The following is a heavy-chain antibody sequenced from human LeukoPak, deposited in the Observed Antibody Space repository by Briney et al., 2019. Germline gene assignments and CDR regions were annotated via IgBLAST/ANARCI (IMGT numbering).Heavy chain of an antibody. V-gene: IGHV1-24*01. CDR1: GYTLTELS. Sequence: GASVKVSRKVSGYTLTELSMHWVRQAPGKGLEWMGGFDPEDGETIYAQKFQGRVTMTEDTSTDTAYMELSSLRSEDTAVYYCATGRHCSGGSCYPYYYYMDVWGKGTTVTVSS. D-gene: IGHD2-15*01. J-gene: IGHJ6*03. CDR3: ATGRHCSGGSCYPYYYYMDV. CDR2: FDPEDGET.